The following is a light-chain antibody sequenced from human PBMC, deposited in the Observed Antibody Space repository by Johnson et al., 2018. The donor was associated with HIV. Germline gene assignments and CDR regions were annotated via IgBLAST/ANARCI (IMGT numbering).Light chain of an antibody. CDR1: RSNIGNNY. J-gene: IGLJ1*01. V-gene: IGLV1-51*01. Sequence: QSILTQPPSVSAAPGQRVTISCSGSRSNIGNNYVSWYQQLPGAAPKLLIYDNNKRPSGIPARFSGSKSGTSATLGITGLQTRADAYYYFGTWDSSLRSGFFGTGTKVTVL. CDR3: GTWDSSLRSGF. CDR2: DNN.